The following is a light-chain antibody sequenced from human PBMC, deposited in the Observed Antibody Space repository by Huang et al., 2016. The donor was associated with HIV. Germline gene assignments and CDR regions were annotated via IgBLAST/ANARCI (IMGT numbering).Light chain of an antibody. J-gene: IGKJ5*01. Sequence: IQLTQSPSSLSASVGDRVTITGRASQGISSYLAWYQQKLGKAPNLLIYGASTLQSGVPSRFSGSGSGTDFTLTISRLQPEDFATYYCQQLDSYPITFGQGTRLEI. CDR1: QGISSY. CDR3: QQLDSYPIT. CDR2: GAS. V-gene: IGKV1-9*01.